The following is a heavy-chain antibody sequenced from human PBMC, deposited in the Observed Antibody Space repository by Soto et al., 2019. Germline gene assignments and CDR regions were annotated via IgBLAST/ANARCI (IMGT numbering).Heavy chain of an antibody. CDR3: ARGIVLMVYALDYYGMDV. D-gene: IGHD2-8*01. J-gene: IGHJ6*02. CDR2: IWYDGSNK. CDR1: GFTFSSYG. V-gene: IGHV3-33*01. Sequence: GGSLRLSCAASGFTFSSYGMHWVRQAPGKGLEWVAVIWYDGSNKYYADSVKGRFTISRDNSKNTLYLQMNSLRAEDTAVYYCARGIVLMVYALDYYGMDVWGQGTTVTVSS.